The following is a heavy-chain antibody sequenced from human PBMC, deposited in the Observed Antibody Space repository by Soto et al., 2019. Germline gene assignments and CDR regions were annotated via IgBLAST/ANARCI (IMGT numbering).Heavy chain of an antibody. Sequence: QVQLQQWGAGLLKPSETLSLTCAVYGGSFSGYYWSWIRQPPGKGLEWIGEINHSGSTNYNPSLKRRVTRSVDTSKNQFSLKLSSVTAADTAVYYCARGRDDVGRGGYSSSSGDYWGQGTLVTVSS. CDR3: ARGRDDVGRGGYSSSSGDY. CDR1: GGSFSGYY. D-gene: IGHD6-6*01. J-gene: IGHJ4*02. V-gene: IGHV4-34*01. CDR2: INHSGST.